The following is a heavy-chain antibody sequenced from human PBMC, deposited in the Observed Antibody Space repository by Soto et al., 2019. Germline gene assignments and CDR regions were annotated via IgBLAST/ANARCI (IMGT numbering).Heavy chain of an antibody. CDR2: ISSSSSYI. Sequence: EVQLVESGGGLVKPGGSLRLSCAASGFTFSSYSMNWVRQAPGKGLAWVSSISSSSSYIYYADSVKGRFTISRDNAKNSLYLQMNSLRAEDTAVYYCARDDGSGSYYYYFDYWGQGTLVTVSS. V-gene: IGHV3-21*01. D-gene: IGHD3-10*01. CDR3: ARDDGSGSYYYYFDY. CDR1: GFTFSSYS. J-gene: IGHJ4*02.